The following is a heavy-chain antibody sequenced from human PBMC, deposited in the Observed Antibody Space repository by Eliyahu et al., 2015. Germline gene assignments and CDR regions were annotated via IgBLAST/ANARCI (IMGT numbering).Heavy chain of an antibody. Sequence: PGGSLRLSCAASGFTFSSYAMSWVRQAPGKGLEWVSAISGSGGSTYYADSVKGRFTISRDNSKNTLYLQMNSLRAEDTAVYYCAENLAPTPPGYYYYYYGMDVWGQGTTVTVSS. J-gene: IGHJ6*02. D-gene: IGHD1-14*01. CDR1: GFTFSSYA. CDR2: ISGSGGST. V-gene: IGHV3-23*01. CDR3: AENLAPTPPGYYYYYYGMDV.